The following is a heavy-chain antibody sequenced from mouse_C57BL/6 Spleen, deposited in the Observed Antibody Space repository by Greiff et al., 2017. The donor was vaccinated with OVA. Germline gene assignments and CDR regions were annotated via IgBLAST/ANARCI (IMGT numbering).Heavy chain of an antibody. CDR2: IYPGDGDT. J-gene: IGHJ1*03. Sequence: VQLQQSGAELVKPGASVKISCKASGYAFSSYWMNWVKQRPGKGLEWIGQIYPGDGDTNYNGKFKGKATLTADKSSSTAYMQLSSLTSEYSAVYFCARDYYCSSYNWYFDVWGTGTTVTVSS. D-gene: IGHD1-1*01. CDR3: ARDYYCSSYNWYFDV. V-gene: IGHV1-80*01. CDR1: GYAFSSYW.